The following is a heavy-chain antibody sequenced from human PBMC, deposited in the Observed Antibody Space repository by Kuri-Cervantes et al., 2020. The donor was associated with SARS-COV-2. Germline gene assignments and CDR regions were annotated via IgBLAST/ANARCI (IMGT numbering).Heavy chain of an antibody. D-gene: IGHD3-3*01. Sequence: GESLKISCAASGFTFSSYCMHWVRQAPGKGLEWVAVIWYDGSNKYYADSVKGRFTISRDNSKNTLYLQMNSLRAEDTAVYYRARDVKGITIFGVVIAYGMDVWGQGTTVTVSS. CDR3: ARDVKGITIFGVVIAYGMDV. CDR1: GFTFSSYC. V-gene: IGHV3-33*01. J-gene: IGHJ6*02. CDR2: IWYDGSNK.